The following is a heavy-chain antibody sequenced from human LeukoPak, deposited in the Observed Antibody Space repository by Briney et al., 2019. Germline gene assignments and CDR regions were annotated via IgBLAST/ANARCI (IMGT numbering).Heavy chain of an antibody. Sequence: SVKVSCKASRGTFSSYGISWVRQAPGQGLEWMGGVIAIFGRVKYGQKLQGRATITTDESTSTAYMELSSLTSEDTGVYYCARGELGDSSGFSFFDYWGQGTLVTVSS. CDR2: VIAIFGRV. CDR3: ARGELGDSSGFSFFDY. D-gene: IGHD3-22*01. CDR1: RGTFSSYG. V-gene: IGHV1-69*05. J-gene: IGHJ4*02.